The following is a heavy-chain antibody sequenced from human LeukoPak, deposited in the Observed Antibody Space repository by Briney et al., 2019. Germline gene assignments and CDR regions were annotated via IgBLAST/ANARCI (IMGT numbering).Heavy chain of an antibody. V-gene: IGHV3-30-3*01. CDR1: GFTFSGYA. CDR2: ISYDGNNK. CDR3: ARGYDYYYYGMDV. D-gene: IGHD5-12*01. Sequence: PGGSLRLSCAASGFTFSGYAMYWVRQAPGTGLEWVAVISYDGNNKYYADSVKGRFTISRDNSKNTLYLQMNSLRAEDTAVYYCARGYDYYYYGMDVWGQGTTVTVSS. J-gene: IGHJ6*02.